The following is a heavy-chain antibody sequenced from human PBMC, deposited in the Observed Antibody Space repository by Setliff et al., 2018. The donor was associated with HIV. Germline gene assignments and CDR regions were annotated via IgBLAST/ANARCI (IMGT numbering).Heavy chain of an antibody. Sequence: SETLSLTCAVSGYSIRSGYYWGWIRQPPGKGLEWIGSIYHSGSTYYNPSLKSRVTISVDTSKNQFSLKLSSVTAADTAVYYCARRRSSGWYHYFDYWGQGTLVTVSS. V-gene: IGHV4-38-2*01. CDR3: ARRRSSGWYHYFDY. J-gene: IGHJ4*02. D-gene: IGHD6-19*01. CDR2: IYHSGST. CDR1: GYSIRSGYY.